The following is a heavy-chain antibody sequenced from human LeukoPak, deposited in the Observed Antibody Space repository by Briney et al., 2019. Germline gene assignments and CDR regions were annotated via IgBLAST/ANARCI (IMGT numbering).Heavy chain of an antibody. Sequence: GGSLRLSCAASGFIFSSYAMSWVRQAPGKGLEWVSAISGSGGSTYYADSVKGRFTISRDNSKNTLYLQMNSLRAEDTAVYYCAKGIGSSTRPNWFDPWGQGTLVTVSS. CDR2: ISGSGGST. V-gene: IGHV3-23*01. J-gene: IGHJ5*02. D-gene: IGHD2-2*01. CDR3: AKGIGSSTRPNWFDP. CDR1: GFIFSSYA.